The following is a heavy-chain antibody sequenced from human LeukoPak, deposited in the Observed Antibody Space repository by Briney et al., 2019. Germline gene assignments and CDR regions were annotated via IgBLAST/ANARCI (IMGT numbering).Heavy chain of an antibody. CDR1: GFTFSSYE. V-gene: IGHV3-48*03. D-gene: IGHD6-19*01. CDR3: AKSVAGINWFDP. CDR2: ISSSGSTI. Sequence: PGGSLRLSCAASGFTFSSYEMNWVRQAPGKGLEWVSYISSSGSTIYYADSVKGRFTISRDNAKNSLYLQMNSLRAEDTAVYYCAKSVAGINWFDPWGQGTLVTVSS. J-gene: IGHJ5*02.